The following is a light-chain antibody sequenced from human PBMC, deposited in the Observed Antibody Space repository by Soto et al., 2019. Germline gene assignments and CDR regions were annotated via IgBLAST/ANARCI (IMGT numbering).Light chain of an antibody. CDR2: AAS. J-gene: IGKJ1*01. CDR1: QSISSY. V-gene: IGKV1-39*01. CDR3: QQSYSTPWT. Sequence: DIQVTQSPSSLSSSVLDRVTITCRASQSISSYLNWYQQKPGKAPKLLIYAASSLQSGVPSRFSGSGSGTDFTLTISSLQPEDFATYYCQQSYSTPWTFGQGTKVDIK.